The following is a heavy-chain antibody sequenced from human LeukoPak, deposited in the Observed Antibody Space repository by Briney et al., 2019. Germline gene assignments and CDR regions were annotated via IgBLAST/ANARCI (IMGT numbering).Heavy chain of an antibody. CDR1: GFTFSSYS. D-gene: IGHD5-18*01. Sequence: GGSLRLSCAASGFTFSSYSMNWVRQAPGKGLEWVSSISSSSSYIYYADSVKGRFTISRNNAKNSLYLQMNSLRAEDTAVYYCARGGDSYAQTYYYGMDVWGQGTTVTVSS. CDR3: ARGGDSYAQTYYYGMDV. J-gene: IGHJ6*02. V-gene: IGHV3-21*01. CDR2: ISSSSSYI.